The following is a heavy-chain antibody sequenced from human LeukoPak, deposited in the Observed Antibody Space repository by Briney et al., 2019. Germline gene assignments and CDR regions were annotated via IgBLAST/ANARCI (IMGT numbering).Heavy chain of an antibody. J-gene: IGHJ4*02. V-gene: IGHV3-30-3*01. D-gene: IGHD2-15*01. CDR3: AREKCSGASCYSTVDY. Sequence: PGGSLRLSCATSGFTFSRCAMYWVRQAPGKGLEWGALISDDGSNKYYVDSVGRFTISRDNSKNTVYLQMNSLRLEDTAMYYCAREKCSGASCYSTVDYWGQGTLVTVSS. CDR2: ISDDGSNK. CDR1: GFTFSRCA.